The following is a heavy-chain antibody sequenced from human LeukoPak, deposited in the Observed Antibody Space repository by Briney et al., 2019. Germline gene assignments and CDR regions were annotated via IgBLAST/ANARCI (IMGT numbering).Heavy chain of an antibody. V-gene: IGHV6-1*01. J-gene: IGHJ6*02. CDR3: AARTGDQSLYYCGIDV. CDR1: GDSVSSDDAE. CDR2: TYYRSKWYN. Sequence: SQTLSLTCAIPGDSVSSDDAEWNWIRQSPSRGRKGLGRTYYRSKWYNDYAESVKSRITMTPDTSKNEVSLRLKSVTPADTDVSYCAARTGDQSLYYCGIDVWGQGATVTVSS. D-gene: IGHD7-27*01.